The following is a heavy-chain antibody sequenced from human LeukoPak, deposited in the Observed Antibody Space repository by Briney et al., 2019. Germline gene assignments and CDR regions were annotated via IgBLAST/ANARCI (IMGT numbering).Heavy chain of an antibody. CDR2: IYYSGST. Sequence: SETLSLTCTVSGGSISSSSYHWGWIRQPPGKGLEWIGSIYYSGSTYYNPSLKSRVTISVDTSKNQFSLKLSSVTAADTAVYYCARGPPRLGYWGQGTLVTVSS. J-gene: IGHJ4*02. CDR3: ARGPPRLGY. CDR1: GGSISSSSYH. V-gene: IGHV4-39*01.